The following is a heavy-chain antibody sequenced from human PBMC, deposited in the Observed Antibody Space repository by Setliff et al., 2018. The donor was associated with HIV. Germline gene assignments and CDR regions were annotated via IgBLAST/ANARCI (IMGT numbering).Heavy chain of an antibody. CDR1: GGSFTDIGGSFTDYY. CDR2: INHSGST. V-gene: IGHV4-34*01. Sequence: PSETLSLTCAVFGGSFTDIGGSFTDYYWIWIRQPSGKGLEWIGEINHSGSTHYNPARKSRFTISVDTSKNQFSLKVNSVTAADTAVYYVARGARLLAGYSDRWDYYYMAVWGKGTTVTVSS. D-gene: IGHD6-13*01. J-gene: IGHJ6*03. CDR3: ARGARLLAGYSDRWDYYYMAV.